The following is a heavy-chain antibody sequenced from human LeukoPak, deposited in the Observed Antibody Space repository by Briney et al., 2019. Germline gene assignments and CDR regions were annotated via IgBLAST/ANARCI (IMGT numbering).Heavy chain of an antibody. CDR3: ARAPQLYGDYALA. Sequence: GGSLRLSCAASGFTVSSNYMSWVRQAPGKGLEWVSVIYSGGSTYYADSVKGRFTISRDNSKNTLYLQMNSLRAEDTAVYYCARAPQLYGDYALAWGQGTLVTVSS. CDR1: GFTVSSNY. J-gene: IGHJ5*02. CDR2: IYSGGST. D-gene: IGHD4-17*01. V-gene: IGHV3-53*01.